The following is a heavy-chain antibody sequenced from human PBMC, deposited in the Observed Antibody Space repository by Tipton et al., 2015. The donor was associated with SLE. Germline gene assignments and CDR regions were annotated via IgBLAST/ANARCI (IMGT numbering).Heavy chain of an antibody. J-gene: IGHJ4*02. CDR2: IYYSGST. Sequence: TLSLTCAVSGGSISSHYWSWIRQPPGKGLEWIGYIYYSGSTYYNPSLKSRVTISVDTSKNQFSLKLSSVTAADTAVYYCARESRSSGGYWGQGTLVTVSS. CDR3: ARESRSSGGY. CDR1: GGSISSHY. V-gene: IGHV4-59*11. D-gene: IGHD6-6*01.